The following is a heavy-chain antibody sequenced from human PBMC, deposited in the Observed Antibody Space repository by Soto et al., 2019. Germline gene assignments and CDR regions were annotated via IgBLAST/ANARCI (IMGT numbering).Heavy chain of an antibody. CDR3: ARGGYFDSSNYLAY. J-gene: IGHJ4*02. Sequence: ASVKVSCKASGYTFTSYAMHWVRQALGRRLEWMGWINAGNGNTKYSQKFQGRVIIARDTSASTAYMELSSLRSEDTAVYYCARGGYFDSSNYLAYWGLGTLVTVSS. CDR1: GYTFTSYA. CDR2: INAGNGNT. V-gene: IGHV1-3*01. D-gene: IGHD3-22*01.